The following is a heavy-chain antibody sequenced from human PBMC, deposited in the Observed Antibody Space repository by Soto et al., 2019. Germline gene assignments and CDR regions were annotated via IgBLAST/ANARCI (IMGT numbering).Heavy chain of an antibody. Sequence: QVQLQESGPGLVKPSETLSLTCTVSGGSISSYYWSWIRQPPGKGLEWIGYIYYSGSTNYNPSLKSRVTISVDTSKNQFSLKLSSVTAADTAVYYCARDGGSGWFEPWGQGTLVTVSS. CDR1: GGSISSYY. CDR3: ARDGGSGWFEP. D-gene: IGHD3-10*01. J-gene: IGHJ5*02. V-gene: IGHV4-59*01. CDR2: IYYSGST.